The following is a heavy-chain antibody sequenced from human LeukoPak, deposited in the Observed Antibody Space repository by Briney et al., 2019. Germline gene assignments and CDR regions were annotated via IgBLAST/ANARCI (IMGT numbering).Heavy chain of an antibody. V-gene: IGHV4-34*01. CDR1: GGSFSGYY. CDR3: ARGKGVSSSWYLYWFDP. CDR2: INHSGST. D-gene: IGHD6-13*01. Sequence: SETLSLTCAVYGGSFSGYYWSWIRQPPGKGLEWIGEINHSGSTNYNPSLKSRVTISVDTSKNQFSLKLSSVTAADTAVYYCARGKGVSSSWYLYWFDPWGQGTLVTVSS. J-gene: IGHJ5*02.